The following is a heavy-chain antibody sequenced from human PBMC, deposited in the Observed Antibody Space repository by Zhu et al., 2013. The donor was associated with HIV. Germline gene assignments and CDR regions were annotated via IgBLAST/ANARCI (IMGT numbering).Heavy chain of an antibody. V-gene: IGHV1-46*01. D-gene: IGHD3-10*01. J-gene: IGHJ4*02. Sequence: QVQLVQSGAEVKKPGASVKVSCKASGYTFTSYYMHWVRQAPGQGPEWMGIINPSGGRTSYAQKFQGRVTMTRDTSRSTVYMELSSLRSEDTAVYYCARDTGARGVWFRELVGYYFDYWAREPWSPSPQ. CDR3: ARDTGARGVWFRELVGYYFDY. CDR2: INPSGGRT. CDR1: GYTFTSYY.